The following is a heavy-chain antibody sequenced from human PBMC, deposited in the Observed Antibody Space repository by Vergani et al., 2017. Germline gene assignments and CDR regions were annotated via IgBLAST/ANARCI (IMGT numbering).Heavy chain of an antibody. CDR2: IRYDGSNT. CDR1: GFSFSNYG. D-gene: IGHD6-19*01. Sequence: QVQLVESGGGVVQPGRSLRLSCAASGFSFSNYGMHWVRQAPGKGLEWVTFIRYDGSNTYYADSVKGRFTISRDNPKNTLFLQMNSLRPEDTAVYYCARDTVTGSRYFDYWGQGTLVTVSS. J-gene: IGHJ4*02. V-gene: IGHV3-30*02. CDR3: ARDTVTGSRYFDY.